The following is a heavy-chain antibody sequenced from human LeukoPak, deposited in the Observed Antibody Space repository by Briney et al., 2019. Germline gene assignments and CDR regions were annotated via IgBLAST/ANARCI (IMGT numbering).Heavy chain of an antibody. V-gene: IGHV3-21*04. J-gene: IGHJ4*02. Sequence: GGSLRLSCAASGFTFSSYSMNWVRQAPGKGLEWVSSISSSSSYIYYADSVKGRFTISRDNAKNSLYLQMNSLRAEDSALYYCAKWNGYADYWGQGTLVTVSS. CDR3: AKWNGYADY. CDR2: ISSSSSYI. CDR1: GFTFSSYS. D-gene: IGHD5-12*01.